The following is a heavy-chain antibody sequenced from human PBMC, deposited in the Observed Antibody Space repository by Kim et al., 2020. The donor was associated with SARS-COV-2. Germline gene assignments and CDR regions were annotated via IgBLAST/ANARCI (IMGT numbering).Heavy chain of an antibody. CDR2: IIPIFGTA. D-gene: IGHD3-22*01. Sequence: SVKVSCKASGGTFSSYAISWVRQAPGQGLEWMGGIIPIFGTANYAQKFQGRVTITADESTSTAYMELSSLRSEDTAVYYCARGDDSSGYYMEFDYWGQGTLVTVSS. CDR3: ARGDDSSGYYMEFDY. CDR1: GGTFSSYA. V-gene: IGHV1-69*13. J-gene: IGHJ4*02.